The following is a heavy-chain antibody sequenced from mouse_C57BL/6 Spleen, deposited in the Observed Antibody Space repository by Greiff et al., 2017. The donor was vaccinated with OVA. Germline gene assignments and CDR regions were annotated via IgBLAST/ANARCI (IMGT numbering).Heavy chain of an antibody. CDR1: GYAFSSYW. Sequence: VQLQQSGAELVKPGASVKISCKASGYAFSSYWMNWVKQRPGKGLEWIGQIYPGDGDTNYNGKFKGKATLTADKSSSTAYMQLSSLTSEDSAVYFCARSTMVTTGWYFDVWGTGTTVTVSS. CDR2: IYPGDGDT. J-gene: IGHJ1*03. CDR3: ARSTMVTTGWYFDV. V-gene: IGHV1-80*01. D-gene: IGHD2-2*01.